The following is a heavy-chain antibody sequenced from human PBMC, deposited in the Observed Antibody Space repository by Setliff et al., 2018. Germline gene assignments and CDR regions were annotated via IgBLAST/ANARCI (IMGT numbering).Heavy chain of an antibody. CDR2: IGHTGST. D-gene: IGHD2-21*02. CDR1: GYSISSGYI. J-gene: IGHJ4*02. Sequence: PSETLSLTCTVSGYSISSGYIWGWIRQPPGKGLAWVGNIGHTGSTNYNPSLKSRLTISRDTSKNQVSLKLNSVTATDTAVYYCARDLGHGGDSDYWGQGSLVTVAS. CDR3: ARDLGHGGDSDY. V-gene: IGHV4-38-2*02.